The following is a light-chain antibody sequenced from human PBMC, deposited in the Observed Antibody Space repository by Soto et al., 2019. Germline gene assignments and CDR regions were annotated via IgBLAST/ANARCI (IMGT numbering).Light chain of an antibody. CDR2: WAS. CDR3: QQYYTGRT. J-gene: IGKJ1*01. Sequence: DIVMTQSPDSLTVSLGERATINCKSSQSLLSNSNKKNYLAWYQQKPGQPPKLLIYWASTRESGVPDRFTGSESETDFTHTSSSLQAEDVAVYFCQQYYTGRTFGQGNRVEI. CDR1: QSLLSNSNKKNY. V-gene: IGKV4-1*01.